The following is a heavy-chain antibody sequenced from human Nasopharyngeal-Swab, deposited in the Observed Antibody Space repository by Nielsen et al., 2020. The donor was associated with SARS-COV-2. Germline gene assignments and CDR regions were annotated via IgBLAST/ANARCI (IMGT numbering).Heavy chain of an antibody. Sequence: GESLQISCAASRFTFSSYEMNWVRQAPGKGLEWVSYISSSGSTIYYADSVKGRFTISRDNSKNTLYLQMNSLRAEDTAVYYCAKDWGLWLQAYYFDYWGQGTLVTVSS. J-gene: IGHJ4*02. CDR2: ISSSGSTI. D-gene: IGHD5-18*01. CDR3: AKDWGLWLQAYYFDY. CDR1: RFTFSSYE. V-gene: IGHV3-48*03.